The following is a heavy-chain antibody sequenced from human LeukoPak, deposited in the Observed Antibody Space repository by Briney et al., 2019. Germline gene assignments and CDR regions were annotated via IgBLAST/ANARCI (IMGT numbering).Heavy chain of an antibody. Sequence: SETLSLTCTVSGGSISSGSYYWSWIRQPAGKGLEWIGRIYTSGSTNYNPSLKSRVTISVDTSKNQFSLKLSSVTAADTAVYYCARGGGITGTGDYYYYYMDVWGKGTTVTVPS. CDR3: ARGGGITGTGDYYYYYMDV. CDR1: GGSISSGSYY. D-gene: IGHD1-7*01. J-gene: IGHJ6*03. V-gene: IGHV4-61*02. CDR2: IYTSGST.